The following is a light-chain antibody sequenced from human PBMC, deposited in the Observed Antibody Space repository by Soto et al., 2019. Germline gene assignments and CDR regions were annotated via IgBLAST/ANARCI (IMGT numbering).Light chain of an antibody. CDR1: KNDIGVYDF. Sequence: QSVLTQPPSASGSPGQSVTISCTGTKNDIGVYDFVSWYQHHPGKAPRLIIYEVVQRPSGVPDRFSGSKSGNTASLTVSGLQAADEADYYCTSHTASSTWVFGGGTKLTVL. CDR2: EVV. V-gene: IGLV2-8*01. CDR3: TSHTASSTWV. J-gene: IGLJ3*02.